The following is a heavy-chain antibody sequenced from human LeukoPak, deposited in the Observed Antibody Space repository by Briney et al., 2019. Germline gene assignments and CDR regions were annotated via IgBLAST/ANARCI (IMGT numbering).Heavy chain of an antibody. V-gene: IGHV1-2*02. CDR1: GYTFTGYY. CDR3: ARAMDHYGKNWFDP. CDR2: INPNSGGT. Sequence: GASVKVSCKTSGYTFTGYYIHWVRRAPGQGLEWLGWINPNSGGTSSAQKFQGRVTMTRDTSITTAYMELSSLRFDDTAVYSGARAMDHYGKNWFDPWGQGTLVTVSS. J-gene: IGHJ5*02. D-gene: IGHD4-17*01.